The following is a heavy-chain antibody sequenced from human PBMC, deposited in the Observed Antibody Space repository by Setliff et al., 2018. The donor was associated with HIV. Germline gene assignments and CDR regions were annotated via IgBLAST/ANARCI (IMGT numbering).Heavy chain of an antibody. V-gene: IGHV4-59*01. CDR3: ASAPYSSGWYPPEYFQH. CDR1: GASISSYY. J-gene: IGHJ1*01. CDR2: VYHSGGT. Sequence: SETLSLTCNVSGASISSYYWSWIRQPPGKGLEWIGYVYHSGGTNYNPSLKSRLTISTDASKNQFSLKLSSVTTADTAVYYCASAPYSSGWYPPEYFQHWGQGTLVTVSS. D-gene: IGHD6-19*01.